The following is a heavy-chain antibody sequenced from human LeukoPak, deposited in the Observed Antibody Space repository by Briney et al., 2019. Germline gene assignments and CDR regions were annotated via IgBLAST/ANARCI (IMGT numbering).Heavy chain of an antibody. CDR2: FSGSGGST. CDR3: AKDLGMQVWFPL. V-gene: IGHV3-23*01. D-gene: IGHD5-18*01. Sequence: GGSLRLSCAASGFNFSTYAMSWVRQAPGNGLEWVSSFSGSGGSTYYADSVKGRFTISRDNSKNTLYLQMNSLRAEDTAVYYCAKDLGMQVWFPLWGQGTLVTVSS. CDR1: GFNFSTYA. J-gene: IGHJ4*02.